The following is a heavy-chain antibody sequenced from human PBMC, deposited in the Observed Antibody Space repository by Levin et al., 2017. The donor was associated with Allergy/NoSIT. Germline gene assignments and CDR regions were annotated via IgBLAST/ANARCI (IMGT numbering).Heavy chain of an antibody. J-gene: IGHJ4*02. CDR1: GFTFSNAW. D-gene: IGHD5-18*01. CDR3: TTDHRAMVDY. Sequence: GESLKISCAASGFTFSNAWMSWVRQAPGKGLEWVGRIKSKTDGGTTDYAAPVKGRFTISRDDSKNTLYLQMNSLKTEDTAVYYCTTDHRAMVDYWGQGTLVTVSS. CDR2: IKSKTDGGTT. V-gene: IGHV3-15*01.